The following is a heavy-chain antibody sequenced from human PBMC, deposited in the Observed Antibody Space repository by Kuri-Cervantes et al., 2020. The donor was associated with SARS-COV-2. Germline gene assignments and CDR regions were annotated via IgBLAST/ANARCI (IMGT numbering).Heavy chain of an antibody. D-gene: IGHD2-2*01. CDR3: ARDRAGYCSSTSCFRRYDSSGYYIL. V-gene: IGHV3-23*01. Sequence: GGSLRLSCAPSGFTFSSVAMSWVRQAPGKGLEWVSAISGSGGSTYYADSVKGRFTISRDNSKNTLYLQMNSLRAEDTAVYYCARDRAGYCSSTSCFRRYDSSGYYILWGQGTLVTVSS. CDR2: ISGSGGST. J-gene: IGHJ4*02. CDR1: GFTFSSVA.